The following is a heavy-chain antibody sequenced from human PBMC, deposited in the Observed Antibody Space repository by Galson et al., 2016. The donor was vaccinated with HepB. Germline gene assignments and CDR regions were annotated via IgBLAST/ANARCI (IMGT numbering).Heavy chain of an antibody. Sequence: SLRLAGAASGVIFSKYAMHWVRQAPGQGLEWVAVIGYDGSHKYYAESVKGRFIISRDNSKNTLHLQMNGLRPEDTAVYYCAKIYDEFWSGYYYYHYGMDVWGKGTRVTVSS. CDR2: IGYDGSHK. V-gene: IGHV3-30*18. D-gene: IGHD3-3*01. CDR1: GVIFSKYA. J-gene: IGHJ6*04. CDR3: AKIYDEFWSGYYYYHYGMDV.